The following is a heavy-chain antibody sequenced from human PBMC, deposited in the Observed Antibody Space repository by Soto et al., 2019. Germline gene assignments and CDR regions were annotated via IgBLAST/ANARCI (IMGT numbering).Heavy chain of an antibody. V-gene: IGHV1-18*04. Sequence: ASVKVSFKASGYPFTSYGISWVRQAPGQGLEWIGWISAYNGNTNYAQKLQGRVTMTTDTSTSTAYMELRSLRSDDTAVYYCAREDIVVVPAAIGYYYGMDVWGQGTTVTVSS. CDR1: GYPFTSYG. CDR2: ISAYNGNT. CDR3: AREDIVVVPAAIGYYYGMDV. D-gene: IGHD2-2*02. J-gene: IGHJ6*01.